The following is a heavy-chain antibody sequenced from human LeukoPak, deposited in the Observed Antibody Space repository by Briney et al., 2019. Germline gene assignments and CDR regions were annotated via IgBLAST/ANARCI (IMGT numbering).Heavy chain of an antibody. Sequence: GASVKVSCRASGYTFTSYDIHWVRQAPGQRLEWMGWMNAGNGNTKYSQKFQGRVTITRDTSASTAYMELSSLRPEDTAMYYCAKSGPVANWFAPWGQGTLVTVSS. CDR1: GYTFTSYD. CDR2: MNAGNGNT. V-gene: IGHV1-3*01. CDR3: AKSGPVANWFAP. J-gene: IGHJ5*02. D-gene: IGHD2-21*01.